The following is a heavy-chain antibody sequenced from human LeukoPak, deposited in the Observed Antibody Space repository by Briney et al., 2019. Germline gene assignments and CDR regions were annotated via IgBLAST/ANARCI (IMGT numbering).Heavy chain of an antibody. J-gene: IGHJ4*02. Sequence: PSETLSLTCTLYGGSFSAYYWSWIRQTPGKGLEWIGEINQSGSANHNPSLKSRVTISVDTSKNQFSLEMISVTAADTAVYYCALDLTPFYDFWSSYYGYWAEGSLVTASS. V-gene: IGHV4-34*01. D-gene: IGHD3/OR15-3a*01. CDR1: GGSFSAYY. CDR3: ALDLTPFYDFWSSYYGY. CDR2: INQSGSA.